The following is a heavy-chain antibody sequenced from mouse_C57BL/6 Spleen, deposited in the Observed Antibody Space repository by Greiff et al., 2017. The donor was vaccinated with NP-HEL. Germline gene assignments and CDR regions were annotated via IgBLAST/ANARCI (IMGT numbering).Heavy chain of an antibody. V-gene: IGHV1-52*01. CDR1: GYTFTSYW. CDR3: ARSGTTVVASYYAMDY. Sequence: QVQLQQPGAELVRPGSSVKLSCKASGYTFTSYWMHWVKQRPIQGLEWIGNIDPSDSETHYNQKFKDKATLTVGKSSSTAYMQLSSLTSEDSAVYYCARSGTTVVASYYAMDYWGQGTSVTVSS. J-gene: IGHJ4*01. CDR2: IDPSDSET. D-gene: IGHD1-1*01.